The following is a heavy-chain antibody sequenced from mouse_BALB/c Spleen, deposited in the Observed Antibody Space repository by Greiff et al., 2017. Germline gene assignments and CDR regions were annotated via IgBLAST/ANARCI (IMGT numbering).Heavy chain of an antibody. CDR1: GFSLTSYD. CDR2: IWTGGGT. Sequence: VNVVESGPGLVAPSQSLSITCTVSGFSLTSYDISWIRQPPGKGLEWLGVIWTGGGTNYNSAFMSRLSISKDNSKSQVFLKMNSLQTDDTAIYYCVRDWDGYYSFAYWGQGTLVTVSA. CDR3: VRDWDGYYSFAY. J-gene: IGHJ3*01. D-gene: IGHD2-3*01. V-gene: IGHV2-9-2*01.